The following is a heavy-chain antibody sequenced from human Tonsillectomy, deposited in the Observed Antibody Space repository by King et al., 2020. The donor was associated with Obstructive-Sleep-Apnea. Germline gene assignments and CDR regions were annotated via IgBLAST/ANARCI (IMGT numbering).Heavy chain of an antibody. V-gene: IGHV3-74*01. CDR3: AKYSSSWHSLDY. CDR1: GFTFSGYW. Sequence: VQLVESGGGLVQPGGSLRLSCAASGFTFSGYWVFWVRQVPGKGLVWVSNVNSDGSITNYADSRKGRFTISRDNAKNTLYLQMNSLRADDTAVYYCAKYSSSWHSLDYWGQGTLVTVSS. D-gene: IGHD6-13*01. J-gene: IGHJ4*02. CDR2: VNSDGSIT.